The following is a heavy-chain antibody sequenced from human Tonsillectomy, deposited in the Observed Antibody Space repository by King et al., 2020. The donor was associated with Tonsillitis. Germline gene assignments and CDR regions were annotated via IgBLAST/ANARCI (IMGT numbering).Heavy chain of an antibody. D-gene: IGHD6-13*01. V-gene: IGHV3-30*03. CDR3: ATPLRRTWYEVDYLDY. CDR2: ISYDGSNK. CDR1: GFTFSSYG. J-gene: IGHJ4*02. Sequence: VQLVESGGGVVQPGRSLRLSCAASGFTFSSYGMHWVRQAPGRGLEWVAVISYDGSNKYNADSVKGRFTISRDNSKNTLYLQMNSLRAEDTAVYYCATPLRRTWYEVDYLDYWGQGTPVTGSS.